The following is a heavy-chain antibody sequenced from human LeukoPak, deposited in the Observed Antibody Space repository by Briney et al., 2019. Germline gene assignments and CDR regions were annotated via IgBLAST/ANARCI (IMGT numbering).Heavy chain of an antibody. CDR1: GGAISSYY. Sequence: SETLSLTCTVSGGAISSYYWSWIRQPAGKGLEWIGRIYTSGSTNYNPSLKSRVTISVDTSKNQFSLKLSSVTAADTAVYYCARDSFRLHAFDIWGQGTMVTVSS. D-gene: IGHD6-25*01. V-gene: IGHV4-4*07. CDR3: ARDSFRLHAFDI. J-gene: IGHJ3*02. CDR2: IYTSGST.